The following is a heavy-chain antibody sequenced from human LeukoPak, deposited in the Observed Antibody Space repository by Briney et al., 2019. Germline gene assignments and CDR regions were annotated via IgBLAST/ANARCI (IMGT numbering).Heavy chain of an antibody. CDR1: GGSISSYY. CDR2: IYYSGST. Sequence: SETLSLTCTVSGGSISSYYWSWIRQPPGKGLEWVGYIYYSGSTNYNPSLKSQVTISVDTSKNQFSLKLSSVTAADTAVYYCARGYCSGGSCYSDYWGQGTLVTVSS. D-gene: IGHD2-15*01. J-gene: IGHJ4*02. V-gene: IGHV4-59*01. CDR3: ARGYCSGGSCYSDY.